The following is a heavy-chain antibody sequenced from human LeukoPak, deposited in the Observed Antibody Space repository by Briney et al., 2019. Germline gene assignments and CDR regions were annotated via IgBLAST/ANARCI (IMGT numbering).Heavy chain of an antibody. J-gene: IGHJ4*02. V-gene: IGHV1-24*01. CDR1: GYTLTELS. Sequence: ASVKVSCKVSGYTLTELSMHWVRQAPGKGLEWMGGFDPEDGETIYAQKFQGRVTMTEDTSTDTAYMELSSLRSEDTAVYYCATSTLCGGDCYWDFDYWGQGTLVTVSS. CDR3: ATSTLCGGDCYWDFDY. CDR2: FDPEDGET. D-gene: IGHD2-21*01.